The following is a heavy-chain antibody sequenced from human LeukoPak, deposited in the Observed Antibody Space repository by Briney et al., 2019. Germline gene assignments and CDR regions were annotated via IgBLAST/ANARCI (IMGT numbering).Heavy chain of an antibody. V-gene: IGHV3-21*01. CDR1: GFTFSSYS. J-gene: IGHJ4*02. CDR3: ARVVGYSSGPHFDY. CDR2: ISSSSSYI. Sequence: GGSLRLSCTASGFTFSSYSMTWVRQAPGKGLEGVSSISSSSSYIYYADSVKGRFTISRDNAKNSLYLQMNSLRAEDTAVYYCARVVGYSSGPHFDYWGQGTLVTVSS. D-gene: IGHD6-19*01.